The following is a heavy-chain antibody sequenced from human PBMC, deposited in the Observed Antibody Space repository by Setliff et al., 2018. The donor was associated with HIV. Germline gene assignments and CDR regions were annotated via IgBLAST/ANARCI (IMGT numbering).Heavy chain of an antibody. J-gene: IGHJ4*02. V-gene: IGHV3-48*03. CDR3: ARDKLLEGTSGWYGGDY. D-gene: IGHD6-19*01. Sequence: GGSLRLSCTASGFTFINYEMNWVRQAPGKGLEWVAYISYSGSAIHYADSMMGRSTISRDNSKNTLYLQMNNLRGDDTAIYYCARDKLLEGTSGWYGGDYWGQGTLVTVSS. CDR2: ISYSGSAI. CDR1: GFTFINYE.